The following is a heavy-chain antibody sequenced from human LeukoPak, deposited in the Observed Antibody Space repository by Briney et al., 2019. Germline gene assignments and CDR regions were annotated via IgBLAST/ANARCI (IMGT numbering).Heavy chain of an antibody. D-gene: IGHD3-22*01. V-gene: IGHV3-23*01. CDR2: ISGSGGST. Sequence: PGGSLRLSCAASGFTFSSYAMSWVRQAPGKGLEWVSAISGSGGSTYYADSVKGRFTISGDKSANTVYLQMNRLRLDDTAVYYCAHSYEIDSSGYHRPPAFWGQGTLVTVSS. CDR1: GFTFSSYA. CDR3: AHSYEIDSSGYHRPPAF. J-gene: IGHJ4*02.